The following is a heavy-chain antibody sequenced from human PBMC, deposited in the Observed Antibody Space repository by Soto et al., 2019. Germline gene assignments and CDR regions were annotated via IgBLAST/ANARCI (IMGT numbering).Heavy chain of an antibody. Sequence: EIHLLQSGGGLVQPGGSLRLYCAASGFTFSNYAMSCVRQAPGKEPEWVSAIRGSDGNTFYADSVRGRFTIAKDNSKNTLYLQKNSLKAGDADTYYCAKDVLADGFSVAEFDSWGQGSLVTVSS. V-gene: IGHV3-23*01. CDR1: GFTFSNYA. CDR2: IRGSDGNT. CDR3: AKDVLADGFSVAEFDS. J-gene: IGHJ4*02. D-gene: IGHD6-19*01.